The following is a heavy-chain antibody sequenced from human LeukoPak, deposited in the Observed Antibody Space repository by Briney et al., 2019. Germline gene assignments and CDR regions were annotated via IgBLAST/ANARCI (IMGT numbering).Heavy chain of an antibody. D-gene: IGHD3-3*01. V-gene: IGHV3-21*01. Sequence: GGSLRLSCAASGFTFSSYSMNWVRQAPGKGLEWVSSISSSSSYIYYADSVKGRFTISRDNAKNSLYLQMNSLRAEDTAVYYCARAYDFWSGYEGYWGQGTLVTVSS. CDR2: ISSSSSYI. J-gene: IGHJ4*02. CDR3: ARAYDFWSGYEGY. CDR1: GFTFSSYS.